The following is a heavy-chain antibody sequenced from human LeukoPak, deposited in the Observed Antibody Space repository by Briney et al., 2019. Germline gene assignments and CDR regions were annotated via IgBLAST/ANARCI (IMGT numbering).Heavy chain of an antibody. CDR1: GGTFSSYA. Sequence: GASVKASCKASGGTFSSYAISWVRQAPGQGLEWMGGIIPIFGTANYAQKFQGRVTITADESTSTAYMELSSLRSEDTAVYYCARDYCSSTSCLFDYWGQGTLVTVSS. CDR2: IIPIFGTA. D-gene: IGHD2-2*01. CDR3: ARDYCSSTSCLFDY. V-gene: IGHV1-69*13. J-gene: IGHJ4*02.